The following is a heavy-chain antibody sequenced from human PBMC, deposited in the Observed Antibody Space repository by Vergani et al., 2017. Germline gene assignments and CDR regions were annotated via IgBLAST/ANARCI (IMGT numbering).Heavy chain of an antibody. D-gene: IGHD3-3*01. Sequence: QVQLVQSGAEVKKPGASVKVSCKASGYTFTSYYMHWVRQAPGQGLEWMGIINPSGGSTSYAQKFQGRVTMTRNTSISTAYMELSSLRSEDTAVYYCARVLNGFWRLSYYYYMDVWGKGTTVTVSS. V-gene: IGHV1-46*01. CDR3: ARVLNGFWRLSYYYYMDV. CDR2: INPSGGST. CDR1: GYTFTSYY. J-gene: IGHJ6*03.